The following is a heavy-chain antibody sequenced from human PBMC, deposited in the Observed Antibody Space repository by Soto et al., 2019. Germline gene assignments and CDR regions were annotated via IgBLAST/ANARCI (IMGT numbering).Heavy chain of an antibody. CDR2: INHVGNT. Sequence: PSETLSLTCAVSDGSFNGNYWSWIRQPPGKGLEWIGVINHVGNTNYNTYLTSRVTISVDPSKKQFALHLSSVTAADTAVYYCASGIRGVGAAGAVAWFDPWGQGTLVTVSS. V-gene: IGHV4-34*01. J-gene: IGHJ5*02. D-gene: IGHD6-13*01. CDR3: ASGIRGVGAAGAVAWFDP. CDR1: DGSFNGNY.